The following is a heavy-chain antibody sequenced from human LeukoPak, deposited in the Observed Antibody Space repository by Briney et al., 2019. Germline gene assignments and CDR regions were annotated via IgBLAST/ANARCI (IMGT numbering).Heavy chain of an antibody. CDR1: GFTFSSYA. CDR2: ILGSGDST. J-gene: IGHJ4*02. D-gene: IGHD3-16*01. V-gene: IGHV3-23*01. CDR3: AKGGGYDYDLLVDN. Sequence: GGSLRLSCAASGFTFSSYAMSWVRQAPGKGLEWVSGILGSGDSTYYADSVKGRFSISRDNSKNTLYLQINSLRAEDTAVYYCAKGGGYDYDLLVDNWGQGTLVTVSS.